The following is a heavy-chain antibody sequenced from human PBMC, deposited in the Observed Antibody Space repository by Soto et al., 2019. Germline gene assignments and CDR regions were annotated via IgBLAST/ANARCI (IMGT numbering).Heavy chain of an antibody. CDR1: VGSLTINNL. CDR3: ASRDPGTSVDY. J-gene: IGHJ4*02. CDR2: IYRTGST. D-gene: IGHD1-7*01. V-gene: IGHV4-4*02. Sequence: PSETLSITWAVSVGSLTINNLWTWVRQPPGQGLEWIGEIYRTGSTNYNPSLKSRVTISLDKSENQFSLKVTSLTAADTAVYYCASRDPGTSVDYWGQGTLVTVSS.